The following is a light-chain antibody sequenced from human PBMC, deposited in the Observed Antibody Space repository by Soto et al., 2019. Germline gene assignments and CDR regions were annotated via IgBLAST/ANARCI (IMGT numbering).Light chain of an antibody. J-gene: IGKJ2*01. CDR3: QQYNNWPPYT. V-gene: IGKV3-15*01. CDR1: QSVSND. Sequence: EIVMTQSPATLSVSPGERATLSCRANQSVSNDLAWYQQKPGQAPRLLISGASTRATGIPARFSGSGSGTEFTLTISSLQSEDFAVYFCQQYNNWPPYTFGQGTKLEIK. CDR2: GAS.